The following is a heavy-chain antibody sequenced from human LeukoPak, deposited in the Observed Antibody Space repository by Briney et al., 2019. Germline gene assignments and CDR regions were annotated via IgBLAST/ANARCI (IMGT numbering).Heavy chain of an antibody. J-gene: IGHJ6*02. CDR1: GFTFSSYA. CDR3: ARGRRAYYYGMDV. CDR2: INHSGST. Sequence: PGGSLRLSCAASGFTFSSYAMSWIRQPPGKGLEWIGEINHSGSTNYNPSLKSRVTISVDTSKNQFSLKLSSVTAADTAVYYCARGRRAYYYGMDVWGQGTTVTVSS. V-gene: IGHV4-34*01.